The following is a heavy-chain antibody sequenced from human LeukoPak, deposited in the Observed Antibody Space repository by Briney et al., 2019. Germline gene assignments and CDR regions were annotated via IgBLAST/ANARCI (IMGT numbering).Heavy chain of an antibody. J-gene: IGHJ4*02. Sequence: GASVKVSCKASGYTFTSYDINWVRQATGQGLEWMGWMNPNSGNTGYAQKFQGRVTITRNTSISTAYMELSSLRSDDTAVYYCARGSGWLLPYYFDYWGQGTLVTVSS. CDR2: MNPNSGNT. CDR3: ARGSGWLLPYYFDY. CDR1: GYTFTSYD. V-gene: IGHV1-8*03. D-gene: IGHD3-22*01.